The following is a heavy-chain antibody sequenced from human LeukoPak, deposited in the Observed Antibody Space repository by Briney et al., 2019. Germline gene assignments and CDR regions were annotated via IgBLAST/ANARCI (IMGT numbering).Heavy chain of an antibody. J-gene: IGHJ4*02. V-gene: IGHV5-51*01. CDR3: VRHAGSSYAPDF. Sequence: GESLKISCKGFGYRFTSYWIGWVRQMPGKGLEWMGIIYPGDSDARYRQSFQGQVTISADESNSTAYLQWSNLKASDTAMYYCVRHAGSSYAPDFWGQGTLVTVSS. CDR2: IYPGDSDA. D-gene: IGHD2-2*01. CDR1: GYRFTSYW.